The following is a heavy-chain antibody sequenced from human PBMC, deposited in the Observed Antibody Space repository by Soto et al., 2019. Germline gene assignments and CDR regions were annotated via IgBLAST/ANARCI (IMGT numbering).Heavy chain of an antibody. V-gene: IGHV3-7*03. CDR3: MTTTRGGPFDY. CDR1: GFDFSSYW. D-gene: IGHD1-1*01. Sequence: LRLSCAASGFDFSSYWMTWVRQAPGKGLQWVAIIRQDGSEEKYVDSVRGRFTISRDNAKNLVYPQMNSLRAEDTAVYYCMTTTRGGPFDYWGRGTLVTVSS. CDR2: IRQDGSEE. J-gene: IGHJ4*02.